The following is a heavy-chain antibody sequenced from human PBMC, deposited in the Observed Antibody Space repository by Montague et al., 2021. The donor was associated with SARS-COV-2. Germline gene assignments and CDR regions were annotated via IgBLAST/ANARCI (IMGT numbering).Heavy chain of an antibody. Sequence: TLSLTCTVSGYSMRSGGYYWSWIRQPPGKGLEWIAYMYFSGTPNYNPSLRSRLLISVDTSKNQCSLKLTSVTAADTAVYYCVRMSLTGYFGSWGQGTLVPVSS. CDR2: MYFSGTP. CDR1: GYSMRSGGYY. V-gene: IGHV4-31*03. CDR3: VRMSLTGYFGS. J-gene: IGHJ4*02. D-gene: IGHD3-9*01.